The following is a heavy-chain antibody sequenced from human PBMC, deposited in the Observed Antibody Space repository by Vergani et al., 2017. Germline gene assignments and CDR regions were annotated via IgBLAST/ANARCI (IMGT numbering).Heavy chain of an antibody. D-gene: IGHD6-6*01. Sequence: EVQLEESGGGLVLPGRSLGLSCVASGFTSAGYAMHWVRQAPGKGLEWVSGISWNSNSIGYADSVKGRFTISRDNAKNSLYLQMNSLRAEDTALYYCAKXLGTSSGGGWFDPWCQGSLVTVSS. J-gene: IGHJ5*02. CDR1: GFTSAGYA. CDR3: AKXLGTSSGGGWFDP. V-gene: IGHV3-9*02. CDR2: ISWNSNSI.